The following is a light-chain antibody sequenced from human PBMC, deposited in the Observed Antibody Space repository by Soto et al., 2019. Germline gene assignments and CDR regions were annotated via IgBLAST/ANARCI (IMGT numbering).Light chain of an antibody. J-gene: IGKJ3*01. CDR3: QQYNNWPFT. Sequence: EIVMTQSPATLSVSPGERATLSCSASQSVSSNLAWYQQKPGKAPRLLIYGASTRATGIPARFSGSGSGTEFTLNISSLQSEDFAVYYCQQYNNWPFTFGPGTKVDIK. CDR2: GAS. V-gene: IGKV3-15*01. CDR1: QSVSSN.